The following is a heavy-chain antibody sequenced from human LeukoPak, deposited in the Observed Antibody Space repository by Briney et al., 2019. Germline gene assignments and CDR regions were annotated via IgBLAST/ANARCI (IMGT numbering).Heavy chain of an antibody. CDR1: GGSISSYY. CDR3: ARGTTYCSSTSCYHLNRFDP. J-gene: IGHJ5*02. D-gene: IGHD2-2*01. CDR2: IYYSGST. V-gene: IGHV4-59*01. Sequence: SETLSLTCTVSGGSISSYYWSWIRQPPGKGLEWIGYIYYSGSTNYSPSLKSRVTISVDTSRNQFSLKLTSVTAADTAVYYCARGTTYCSSTSCYHLNRFDPWGQGTLVTVSS.